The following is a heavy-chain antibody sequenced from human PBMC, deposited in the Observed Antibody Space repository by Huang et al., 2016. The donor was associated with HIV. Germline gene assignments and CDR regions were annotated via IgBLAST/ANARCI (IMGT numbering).Heavy chain of an antibody. J-gene: IGHJ3*02. CDR3: ARHRSSGGVEEAFDI. CDR1: GLTFSSYW. CDR2: INNDGSIT. Sequence: EVQLVESGGGLVQPGGSVRLSCAASGLTFSSYWMQWVRQAPGKGVVWFSRINNDGSITTYADSMKGRITISSDNARNTMYLQMTTLSAGDTAVYYCARHRSSGGVEEAFDIWGPGTLVTVAS. V-gene: IGHV3-74*03. D-gene: IGHD2-8*02.